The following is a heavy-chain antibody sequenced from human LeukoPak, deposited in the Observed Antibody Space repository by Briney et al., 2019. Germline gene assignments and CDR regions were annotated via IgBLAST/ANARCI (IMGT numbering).Heavy chain of an antibody. V-gene: IGHV4-39*01. J-gene: IGHJ5*02. Sequence: SETLSLTCSVSGGSISRSSYFWGWIRQPPGKGLEWIGSFYYSGSTYYNPSLKSRVTISVDTSKNQFSLKLSSATAADTAVYYCARPRGGITGTTPYNYFDPWGQGILVTVSS. CDR3: ARPRGGITGTTPYNYFDP. CDR1: GGSISRSSYF. CDR2: FYYSGST. D-gene: IGHD1-7*01.